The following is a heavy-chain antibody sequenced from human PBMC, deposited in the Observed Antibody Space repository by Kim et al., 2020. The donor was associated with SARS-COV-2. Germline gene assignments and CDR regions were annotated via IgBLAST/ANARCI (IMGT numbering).Heavy chain of an antibody. CDR3: AKGDDWLGPCHN. D-gene: IGHD3-9*01. Sequence: GGSLRLSCAASGFTFSSYGMHWVRQAPGKGLEWVAVILHDGSQKFYTDSGKGRFTISRDNSKNTLSLQMNSLRAEDTAVYYCAKGDDWLGPCHNWGQGTLVTVSS. CDR2: ILHDGSQK. V-gene: IGHV3-30*18. CDR1: GFTFSSYG. J-gene: IGHJ4*02.